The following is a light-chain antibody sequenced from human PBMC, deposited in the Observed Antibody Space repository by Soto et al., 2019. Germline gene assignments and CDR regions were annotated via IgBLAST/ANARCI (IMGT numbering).Light chain of an antibody. V-gene: IGKV3-20*01. CDR2: GAS. CDR3: QQYGSSPWT. J-gene: IGKJ1*01. Sequence: EMVLTQSPGTLSLSPGERATLSCRASHSVRSSYLAWYQQKPGQAPRLLIYGASSRATGIPDRFSGSGSGTDFTLTISRLEPEDFAVYYCQQYGSSPWTFGQGTKVEIK. CDR1: HSVRSSY.